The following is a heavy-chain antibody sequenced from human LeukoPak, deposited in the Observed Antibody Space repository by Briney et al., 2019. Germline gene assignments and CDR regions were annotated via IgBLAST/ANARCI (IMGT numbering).Heavy chain of an antibody. CDR2: IYYSGST. CDR1: GGSISSYY. Sequence: SQTLSHTCTVSGGSISSYYWSWIRQPPGKGLEWIGYIYYSGSTNYNPSLKSRVTISVDTSKNQFSLKLSSVTAADTAVYYCARGGWELWFPFDYWGQGTLVTVSS. V-gene: IGHV4-59*01. J-gene: IGHJ4*02. D-gene: IGHD5-18*01. CDR3: ARGGWELWFPFDY.